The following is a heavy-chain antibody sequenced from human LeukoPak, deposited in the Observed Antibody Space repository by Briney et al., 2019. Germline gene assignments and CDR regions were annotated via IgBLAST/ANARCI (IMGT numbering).Heavy chain of an antibody. CDR3: AREGGDYGGNSQFWYFDL. J-gene: IGHJ2*01. CDR1: GGSISSYY. D-gene: IGHD4-23*01. CDR2: IYYSGST. Sequence: PSETLSLTCTVSGGSISSYYWSWIRQPPGKGLEWIGYIYYSGSTNYNPSLKSRVTILVDTSKNQFSLKLSSVTAADTAVHYCAREGGDYGGNSQFWYFDLWGRGTLVTVSS. V-gene: IGHV4-59*12.